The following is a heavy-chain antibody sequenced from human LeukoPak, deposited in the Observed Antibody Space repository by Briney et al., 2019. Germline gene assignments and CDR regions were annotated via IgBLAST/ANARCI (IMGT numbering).Heavy chain of an antibody. CDR2: INSDGSST. Sequence: GGSLRLSCAASGFTFSSYWMHWVRQAPGKGLVWVSRINSDGSSTSYADSVKGQFTISRDNAKNTLYLQMNSLRAEDTAVYYCAASSIAARLFYWGQGTLVTVSS. CDR1: GFTFSSYW. CDR3: AASSIAARLFY. V-gene: IGHV3-74*01. D-gene: IGHD6-6*01. J-gene: IGHJ4*02.